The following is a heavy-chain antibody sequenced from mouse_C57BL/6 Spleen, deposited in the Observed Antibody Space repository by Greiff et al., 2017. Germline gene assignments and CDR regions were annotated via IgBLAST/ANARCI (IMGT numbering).Heavy chain of an antibody. Sequence: EVKLQESGPGLVKPSQSLSLTCSVTGYSITSGYYWHWIRQFPGNKLEWMGYLSYDGSNNYNPSLKNRISITRDTSKNQFFLKLNSVTTEDTATYCCARLTGPYFDYWGQGTTLTVSS. D-gene: IGHD4-1*01. J-gene: IGHJ2*01. V-gene: IGHV3-6*01. CDR2: LSYDGSN. CDR1: GYSITSGYY. CDR3: ARLTGPYFDY.